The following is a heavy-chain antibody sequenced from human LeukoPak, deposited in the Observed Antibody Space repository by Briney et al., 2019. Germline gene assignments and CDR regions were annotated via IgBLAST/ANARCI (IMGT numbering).Heavy chain of an antibody. CDR2: FCREGGST. V-gene: IGHV3-64*01. D-gene: IGHD1-1*01. J-gene: IGHJ4*02. CDR1: GFTFSIYA. CDR3: ARKSSPSVMPGTIPHYFDD. Sequence: GGSLRLSCAASGFTFSIYAMYGVPDAPGEGLEFVSAFCREGGSTFFANSVKGRFTISRDNSKNTLFLQMGSLSAEDMAFYYCARKSSPSVMPGTIPHYFDDRGQGTLGSVSS.